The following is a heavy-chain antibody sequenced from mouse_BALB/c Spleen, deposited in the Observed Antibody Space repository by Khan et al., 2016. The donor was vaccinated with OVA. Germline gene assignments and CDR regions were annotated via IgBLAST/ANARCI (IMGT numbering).Heavy chain of an antibody. Sequence: VQLQESGPELVKPGALVKISCKASGYTFTAYDINWVQQRPGQGLEWIGWIYPGDGDTRYDENFKGKATLTADKSSNTAYMQLSSLTSEDAAVYLCARDGLRGVSMDYWGQGTSVSVSS. CDR2: IYPGDGDT. J-gene: IGHJ4*01. D-gene: IGHD2-4*01. V-gene: IGHV1S56*01. CDR3: ARDGLRGVSMDY. CDR1: GYTFTAYD.